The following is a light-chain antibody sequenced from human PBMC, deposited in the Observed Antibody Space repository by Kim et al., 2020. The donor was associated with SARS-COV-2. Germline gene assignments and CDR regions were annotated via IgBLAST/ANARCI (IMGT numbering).Light chain of an antibody. V-gene: IGLV3-21*04. Sequence: VQVAPGKTARITCGGNNIGSKSVHWYPQKPGQAPVLVIYYDSDRPSGIPERFSGSNSGNTATLTISRVEAGDEADYYCQVWDSGVVFGGGTQLTVL. CDR1: NIGSKS. CDR2: YDS. J-gene: IGLJ2*01. CDR3: QVWDSGVV.